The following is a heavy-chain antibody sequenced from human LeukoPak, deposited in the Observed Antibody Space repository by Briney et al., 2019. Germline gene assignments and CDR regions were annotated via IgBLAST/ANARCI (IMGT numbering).Heavy chain of an antibody. J-gene: IGHJ5*02. V-gene: IGHV1-69*05. CDR3: ARAGHSGYDWFDP. D-gene: IGHD5-12*01. CDR2: IIPIFGTA. CDR1: GGTFSSYA. Sequence: SVKVSCKASGGTFSSYAISWVRQAPGQGLEWMGGIIPIFGTANYAQKFQGRVTITTDESTSTAYMELSSLRSEDTAVYYCARAGHSGYDWFDPWGQGTLVTVSS.